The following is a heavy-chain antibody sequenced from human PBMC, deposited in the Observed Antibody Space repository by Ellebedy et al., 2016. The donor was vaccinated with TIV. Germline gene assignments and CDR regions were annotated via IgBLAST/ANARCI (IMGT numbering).Heavy chain of an antibody. CDR1: VDSVPRNTVA. V-gene: IGHV6-1*01. D-gene: IGHD2-2*01. CDR3: ASGWGYHY. CDR2: TYYRSKWYY. Sequence: SQTLSLTSXISVDSVPRNTVACNCIRQSPSRGLEWLGRTYYRSKWYYDYAVSMRSRITINPDTSKNQFSLQMNSVTPEDTAVYYCASGWGYHYWGQGTLVTVSS. J-gene: IGHJ4*02.